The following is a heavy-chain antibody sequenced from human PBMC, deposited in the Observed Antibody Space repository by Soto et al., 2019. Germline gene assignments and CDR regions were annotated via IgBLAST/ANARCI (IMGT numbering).Heavy chain of an antibody. Sequence: ASVKVSCKASGYTLTSYAMHWVRQAPGQRLEWMGWVNAGNGNTKYSQKFQGRVTITRDTSASTAYMELSSLRSEDTAVYYCASGCVGSTSCYGDYYYYGMDVWGQGTTVTVSS. CDR3: ASGCVGSTSCYGDYYYYGMDV. CDR1: GYTLTSYA. D-gene: IGHD2-2*01. J-gene: IGHJ6*02. V-gene: IGHV1-3*01. CDR2: VNAGNGNT.